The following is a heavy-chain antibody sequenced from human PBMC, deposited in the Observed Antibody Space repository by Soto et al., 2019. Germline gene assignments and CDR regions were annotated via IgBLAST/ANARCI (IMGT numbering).Heavy chain of an antibody. CDR2: VYHTGNA. CDR1: GGSITTAGYS. CDR3: ASRPFYFYGLDV. V-gene: IGHV4-30-2*01. D-gene: IGHD3-10*01. J-gene: IGHJ6*02. Sequence: PSETLSLTCTVSGGSITTAGYSWSWIRQPPGKALAWIGYVYHTGNAYPKASLKSRVTISLDRSKNQFSLKMTSVTAADTALYYCASRPFYFYGLDVWGQGTTVTVSS.